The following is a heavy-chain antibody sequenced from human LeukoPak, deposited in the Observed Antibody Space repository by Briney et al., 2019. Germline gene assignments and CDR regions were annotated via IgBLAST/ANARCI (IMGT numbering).Heavy chain of an antibody. CDR3: ARGFSSGSSLPFDY. Sequence: PGGSLRLSCAASGFTFSSYWMHWVRQAPGKGLVWVSRIDSAGSSATYADSVKGRFTISRDNAKNTPYLQLNSLRAEDTAVYYCARGFSSGSSLPFDYWGQGTLVTVCS. CDR2: IDSAGSSA. V-gene: IGHV3-74*01. CDR1: GFTFSSYW. J-gene: IGHJ4*02. D-gene: IGHD3-10*01.